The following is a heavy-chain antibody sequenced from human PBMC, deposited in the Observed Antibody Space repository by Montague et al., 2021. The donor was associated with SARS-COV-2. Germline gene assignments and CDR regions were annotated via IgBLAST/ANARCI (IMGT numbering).Heavy chain of an antibody. CDR2: IYYSGST. D-gene: IGHD3-3*01. CDR3: ARGIFTIPFIPAHYYMDA. J-gene: IGHJ6*03. CDR1: GGSISSYY. Sequence: SETLSLTCTVSGGSISSYYWSWIRQPPGKGPEWIGYIYYSGSTNYNPSLKSRVTISVDTSKNQFSLKLSSVTAADTAVYYCARGIFTIPFIPAHYYMDAWGKGTTVTVSS. V-gene: IGHV4-59*01.